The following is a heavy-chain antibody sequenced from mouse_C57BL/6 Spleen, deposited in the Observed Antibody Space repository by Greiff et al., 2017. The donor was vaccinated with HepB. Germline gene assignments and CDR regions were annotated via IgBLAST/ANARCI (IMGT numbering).Heavy chain of an antibody. V-gene: IGHV7-3*01. J-gene: IGHJ1*03. CDR2: IRNKANGYTT. CDR3: ASSYYYGSSLYWYFDV. CDR1: GFTFTDYY. Sequence: EVKLVESGGGLVQPGGSLSLSCAASGFTFTDYYMSWVRQPPGKALEWLGFIRNKANGYTTEYSASVKGRFTISRDNSQSILYLQMNALRAEDSATYYCASSYYYGSSLYWYFDVWGTGTTVTVSS. D-gene: IGHD1-1*01.